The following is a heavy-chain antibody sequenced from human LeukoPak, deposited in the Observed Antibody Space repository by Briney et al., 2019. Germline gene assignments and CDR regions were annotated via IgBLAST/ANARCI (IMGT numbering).Heavy chain of an antibody. CDR2: IYPGDSDT. CDR3: ARPRTYYDFWSGSAGVTYSANWYFDL. CDR1: GYSFTSYW. D-gene: IGHD3-3*01. V-gene: IGHV5-51*01. J-gene: IGHJ2*01. Sequence: GESLKFSCKGSGYSFTSYWIGWVRQMPGKGLEWMGIIYPGDSDTRYSPSFQGQVTISADKSISTAYLQWSSLKASDTAMYYCARPRTYYDFWSGSAGVTYSANWYFDLWGRGTLVTVSS.